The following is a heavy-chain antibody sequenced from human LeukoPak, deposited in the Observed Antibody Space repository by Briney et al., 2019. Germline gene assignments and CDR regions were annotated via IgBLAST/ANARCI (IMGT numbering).Heavy chain of an antibody. V-gene: IGHV4-59*01. CDR3: ARVPRSYYYYYYMDV. CDR2: VYKSGQI. CDR1: LDSTTSYF. Sequence: SETLSLTCSVSLDSTTSYFWGWIRQSPGKGPEWLAYVYKSGQIDYNSSLRSRLFVSVDRSKAQLSLRLRSVTAADTAVYYCARVPRSYYYYYYMDVWGKGTTVTVSS. J-gene: IGHJ6*03.